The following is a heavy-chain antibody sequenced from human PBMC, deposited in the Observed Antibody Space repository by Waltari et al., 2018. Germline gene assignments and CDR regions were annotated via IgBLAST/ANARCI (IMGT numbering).Heavy chain of an antibody. D-gene: IGHD6-6*01. CDR3: ASYSSSSPFDY. J-gene: IGHJ4*02. CDR1: GGSISSSSYY. V-gene: IGHV4-39*07. CDR2: IDYSGST. Sequence: QLQLQESGPGLVKPSETLSLTCTVSGGSISSSSYYWGWIRQPPGKGLEWIGSIDYSGSTYYNPSLKSRVTISVDTSKNQFSLKLSSVTAADTAVYYCASYSSSSPFDYWGQGTLVTVSS.